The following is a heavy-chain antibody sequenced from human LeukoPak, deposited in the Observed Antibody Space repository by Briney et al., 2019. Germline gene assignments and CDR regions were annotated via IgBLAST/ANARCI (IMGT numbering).Heavy chain of an antibody. D-gene: IGHD3-3*01. J-gene: IGHJ3*02. V-gene: IGHV3-7*01. CDR1: GFIFSSYW. CDR2: IKDDGNEQ. CDR3: ARDPYFDAFDM. Sequence: TGGSLRLCCVASGFIFSSYWMSWVRQAPGKGLEWVANIKDDGNEQYYVDSVRGRFTIFRDNAKNSLYLQMNSLRVEDTAMYYCARDPYFDAFDMWGQGTMVTVSS.